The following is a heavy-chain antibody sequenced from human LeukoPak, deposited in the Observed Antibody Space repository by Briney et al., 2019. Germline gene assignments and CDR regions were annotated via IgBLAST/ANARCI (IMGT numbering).Heavy chain of an antibody. V-gene: IGHV3-33*01. CDR1: GFSFSDHG. CDR3: ARDYCSTTSCLDY. CDR2: IWYDGSKK. J-gene: IGHJ4*02. D-gene: IGHD2-2*01. Sequence: PGTSLRLSCAASGFSFSDHGMHWVRQAPGKGLDWEAVIWYDGSKKYFADSVKGRFTISRDDSKNTLYLQMNSLRAEDTAVYYCARDYCSTTSCLDYWGQGTLVTVSS.